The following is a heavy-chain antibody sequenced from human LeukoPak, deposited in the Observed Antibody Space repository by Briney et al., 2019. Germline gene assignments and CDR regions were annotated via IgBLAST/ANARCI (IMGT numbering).Heavy chain of an antibody. J-gene: IGHJ4*02. V-gene: IGHV1-18*01. CDR2: ISAYNGNT. Sequence: ASVKVSCKASGYTFTSYGISWVRQAPGQGLEWMGWISAYNGNTNFAQKLQGRVTMTTDTSTSTAYMELRSLRSDDTAVYYCARDLGYCGGGSCYPMYYFDYWGQGTLVTVSS. D-gene: IGHD2-15*01. CDR1: GYTFTSYG. CDR3: ARDLGYCGGGSCYPMYYFDY.